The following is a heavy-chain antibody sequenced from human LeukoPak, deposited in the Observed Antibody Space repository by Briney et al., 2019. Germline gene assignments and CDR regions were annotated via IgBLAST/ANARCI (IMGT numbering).Heavy chain of an antibody. CDR1: GGSFSGYF. V-gene: IGHV4-34*01. D-gene: IGHD2-2*01. J-gene: IGHJ5*02. CDR3: ARSVIVVVPAAISYWFDP. Sequence: SETLSLTCAVYGGSFSGYFWSWIRPPPGQGLDWIGAINHSGSTNYNPSLKSRVTISVDTSKNQFSLKLSSVTAADTAVYYCARSVIVVVPAAISYWFDPWGQGTLVTVSS. CDR2: INHSGST.